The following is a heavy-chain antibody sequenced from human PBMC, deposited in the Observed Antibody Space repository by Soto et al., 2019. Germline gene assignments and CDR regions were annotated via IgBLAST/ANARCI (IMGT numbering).Heavy chain of an antibody. CDR1: GGTFSSYT. D-gene: IGHD6-13*01. J-gene: IGHJ5*02. V-gene: IGHV1-69*04. CDR2: IIPILGIA. CDR3: ARDQSWQDLVWWFDP. Sequence: SVKVSCKASGGTFSSYTISWVRQAPGQGLEWMGRIIPILGIANYAQKFQGRVTITADKSTSTVYMELNSLTSDDTAVYYCARDQSWQDLVWWFDPWGQGTLVTVS.